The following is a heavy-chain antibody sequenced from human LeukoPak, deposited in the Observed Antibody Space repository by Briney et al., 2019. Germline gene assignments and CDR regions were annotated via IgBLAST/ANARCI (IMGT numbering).Heavy chain of an antibody. D-gene: IGHD6-13*01. CDR2: IYYGGST. CDR3: AKDRASSSLYYFDY. CDR1: GGSISSNTYY. J-gene: IGHJ4*02. V-gene: IGHV4-39*02. Sequence: SETLSLTCTVSGGSISSNTYYWDWIRQPPGKGLECIGSIYYGGSTYYNPPLKSRVIISVDTSKNQFSLKLSSVTAADTAVYYCAKDRASSSLYYFDYWGQGTLVTVSS.